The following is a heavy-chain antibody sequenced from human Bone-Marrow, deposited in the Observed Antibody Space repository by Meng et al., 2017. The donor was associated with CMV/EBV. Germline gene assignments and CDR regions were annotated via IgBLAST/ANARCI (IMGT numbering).Heavy chain of an antibody. J-gene: IGHJ4*02. Sequence: ETLSLTCTVSGGSISSSSYYWGWIRQPPGKGLEWVANIKQDGSEKYYVDSVKGRFTISRDNAKNSLYLQMNSLRAEDTAVYYCARGYHLDYWGQGKLVNVDS. CDR3: ARGYHLDY. V-gene: IGHV3-7*04. CDR1: GGSISSSSYY. D-gene: IGHD1-14*01. CDR2: IKQDGSEK.